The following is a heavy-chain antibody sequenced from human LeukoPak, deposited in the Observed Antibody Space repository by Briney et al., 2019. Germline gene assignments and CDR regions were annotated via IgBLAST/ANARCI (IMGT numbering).Heavy chain of an antibody. J-gene: IGHJ6*02. CDR3: ARANRDRYSGETPYYGMDV. CDR2: IYTGGST. Sequence: GGSLRLSCAASGFTVSSNYMSWVRQAPGKGLEWVSVIYTGGSTYYADSVKARFTISRDNSKNTLYLQMNSLRAEDTAVYYCARANRDRYSGETPYYGMDVWGQGTTLTVSS. D-gene: IGHD1-26*01. CDR1: GFTVSSNY. V-gene: IGHV3-66*01.